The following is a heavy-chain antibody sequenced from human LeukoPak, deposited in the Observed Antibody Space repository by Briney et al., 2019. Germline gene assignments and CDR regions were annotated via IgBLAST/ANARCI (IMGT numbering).Heavy chain of an antibody. CDR1: GFTFSSYA. Sequence: GGSLRLSCAASGFTFSSYAMSWVRQAPGKGLEWVSAISGSGGSTYYADSVKGRFTISRDNSKNTLYLQMNSLRAEDTAVYYCAALLWFGELYLPFDYWGQGTLVTVSS. CDR3: AALLWFGELYLPFDY. J-gene: IGHJ4*02. CDR2: ISGSGGST. D-gene: IGHD3-10*01. V-gene: IGHV3-23*01.